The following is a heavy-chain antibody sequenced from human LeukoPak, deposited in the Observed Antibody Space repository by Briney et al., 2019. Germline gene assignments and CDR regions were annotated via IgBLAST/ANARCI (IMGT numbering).Heavy chain of an antibody. CDR3: TRRGGGHEFDH. D-gene: IGHD3-10*01. V-gene: IGHV3-30-3*01. Sequence: GGSLRLSCAASGFAFSTYAMHWVRQAPGKGLEWVTVISFDGNTIHYADSVKGRFTISRDNSKNTLYLQMNGLRIEDTAMYYCTRRGGGHEFDHWGQGTLVTVSS. CDR2: ISFDGNTI. CDR1: GFAFSTYA. J-gene: IGHJ4*02.